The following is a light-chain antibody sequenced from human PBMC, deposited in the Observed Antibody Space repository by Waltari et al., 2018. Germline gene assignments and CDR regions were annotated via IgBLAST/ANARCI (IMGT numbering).Light chain of an antibody. Sequence: SYELTQAPSVSVSPEQTVSIMCSGDNLGKKYAYWYQQSPGQSPILVIYQDNKRPSGIPVRLSASNSGNTATLTISGTQVMDEAVYYCQAWDNNSVLFGGGTKLTVL. CDR2: QDN. J-gene: IGLJ2*01. CDR3: QAWDNNSVL. V-gene: IGLV3-1*01. CDR1: NLGKKY.